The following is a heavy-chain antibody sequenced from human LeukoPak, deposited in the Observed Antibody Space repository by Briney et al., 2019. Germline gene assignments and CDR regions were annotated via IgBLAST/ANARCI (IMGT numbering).Heavy chain of an antibody. D-gene: IGHD4-17*01. J-gene: IGHJ2*01. Sequence: PSETLSLTCAVSGGSISSGGYSWSWIRQPPGKGLEWIGYIYHSGSTYYNPSLKSRVTISVDRSKNQFSLKLSSVTAADTAAYYCARNRHDYGDANWYFDLWGRRTLVTFSS. CDR3: ARNRHDYGDANWYFDL. CDR2: IYHSGST. CDR1: GGSISSGGYS. V-gene: IGHV4-30-2*01.